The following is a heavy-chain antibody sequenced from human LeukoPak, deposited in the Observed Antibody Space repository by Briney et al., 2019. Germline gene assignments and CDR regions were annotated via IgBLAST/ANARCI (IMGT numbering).Heavy chain of an antibody. J-gene: IGHJ4*02. CDR2: ISDSGGST. CDR3: ARVGTTLGYHLPGFEFDY. CDR1: GFTFSSYA. Sequence: QAGGSLRLSCAASGFTFSSYAMSWVRQAPGKGLEWVSSISDSGGSTYYADSVKGRFTISRDNSKNTLYLQMNSLRAEDTAVYYCARVGTTLGYHLPGFEFDYWGQGTLVTVSS. D-gene: IGHD2-15*01. V-gene: IGHV3-23*01.